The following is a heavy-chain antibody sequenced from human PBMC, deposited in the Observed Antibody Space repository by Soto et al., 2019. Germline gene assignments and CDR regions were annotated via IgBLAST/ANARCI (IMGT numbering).Heavy chain of an antibody. CDR1: GYTFTSYG. Sequence: ASVKVSCKASGYTFTSYGISWVRQAPGQGLEWMGWISAYNGNTNYAQRLQGRVTMTTDTSASTAYMELRSLRSDDTAIYYCAALASGSGDDAFDIWGQGTMVTVSS. CDR2: ISAYNGNT. D-gene: IGHD1-26*01. J-gene: IGHJ3*02. CDR3: AALASGSGDDAFDI. V-gene: IGHV1-18*01.